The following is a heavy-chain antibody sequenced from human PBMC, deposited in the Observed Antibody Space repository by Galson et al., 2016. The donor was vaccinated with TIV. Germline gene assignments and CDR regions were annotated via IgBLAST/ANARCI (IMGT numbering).Heavy chain of an antibody. J-gene: IGHJ3*02. D-gene: IGHD3-22*01. CDR2: SSDYR. CDR3: ARDRDYYDSSSYSPDAFDM. Sequence: SSDYRFYADSVKGRFTISRDNARNSLHLQINSLRVEDTAVYYCARDRDYYDSSSYSPDAFDMWGQGTMVTVSS. V-gene: IGHV3-21*01.